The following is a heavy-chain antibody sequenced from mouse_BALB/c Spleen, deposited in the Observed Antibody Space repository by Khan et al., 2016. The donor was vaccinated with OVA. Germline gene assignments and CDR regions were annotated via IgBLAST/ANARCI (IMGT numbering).Heavy chain of an antibody. CDR3: ASTARIKY. V-gene: IGHV3-2*02. Sequence: EVQLQESGPGLVKPSQSLSLTCTVTGYSITSGYGWNWIRQFPGNKLEWMGNISYSGSTNYNPYLKSRISITRDTSKNQFFLQLNSVTTENTATYYCASTARIKYWGQGTTLTVSS. D-gene: IGHD1-2*01. CDR2: ISYSGST. CDR1: GYSITSGYG. J-gene: IGHJ2*01.